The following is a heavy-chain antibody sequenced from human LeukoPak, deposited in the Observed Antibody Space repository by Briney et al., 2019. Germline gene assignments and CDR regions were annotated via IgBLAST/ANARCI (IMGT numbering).Heavy chain of an antibody. V-gene: IGHV4-39*01. D-gene: IGHD3-10*01. CDR2: LYDGGTT. CDR3: VGELADKDLEENCFYYYMDV. J-gene: IGHJ6*03. Sequence: SETLSLTCSVSGASISRSTYPWGWVRQPPGKGLEWIASLYDGGTTYYNSSLKSRVTISPDTSTNQVSLKLRSVTAADTAVYFCVGELADKDLEENCFYYYMDVWGKGTTVIVSS. CDR1: GASISRSTYP.